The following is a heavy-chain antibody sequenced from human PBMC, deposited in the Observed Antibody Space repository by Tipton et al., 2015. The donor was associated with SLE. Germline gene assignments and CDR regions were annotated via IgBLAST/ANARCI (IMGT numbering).Heavy chain of an antibody. V-gene: IGHV4-30-2*01. Sequence: TLSLTCAVSGGSISSGGYSWSWIRQPPGKGLEWIGYIYHSGSTYYNPSLKSRVTISVDRSKNQFSLKLSSVTAADTAVYYCARGGDFWSGYGFDYWGQGTLVTVSS. CDR3: ARGGDFWSGYGFDY. D-gene: IGHD3-3*01. J-gene: IGHJ4*02. CDR2: IYHSGST. CDR1: GGSISSGGYS.